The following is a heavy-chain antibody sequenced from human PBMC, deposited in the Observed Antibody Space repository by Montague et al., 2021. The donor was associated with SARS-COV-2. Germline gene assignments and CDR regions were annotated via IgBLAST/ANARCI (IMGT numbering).Heavy chain of an antibody. D-gene: IGHD4-23*01. V-gene: IGHV4-59*01. Sequence: SETLSLTCTVSGGSITGYYWSWLRRSPGKGLEWIAYIYDGGAVNYNPSLGSRVTISTDTSKNQFSLKVNSVTAADTAVYYCVRDHPCGGPQGAYDIWGQGTMVTVSS. CDR1: GGSITGYY. CDR3: VRDHPCGGPQGAYDI. CDR2: IYDGGAV. J-gene: IGHJ3*02.